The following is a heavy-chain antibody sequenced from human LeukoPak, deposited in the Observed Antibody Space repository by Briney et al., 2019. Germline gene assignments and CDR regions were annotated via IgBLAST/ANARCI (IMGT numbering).Heavy chain of an antibody. J-gene: IGHJ6*03. Sequence: SETLSLTCTVSGGSVSGFYWSWIRQPPGKGLEWIGSVYYSGGTNYNPSLKSRVTISVDTSKNQFSLKLSSVTAADTAVYYCARGYSYGVYYYYYMDVWGNGTTVTVSS. CDR3: ARGYSYGVYYYYYMDV. D-gene: IGHD5-18*01. CDR2: VYYSGGT. CDR1: GGSVSGFY. V-gene: IGHV4-59*02.